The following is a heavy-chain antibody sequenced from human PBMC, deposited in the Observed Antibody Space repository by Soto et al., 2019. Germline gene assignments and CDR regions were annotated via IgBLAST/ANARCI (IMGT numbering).Heavy chain of an antibody. D-gene: IGHD5-12*01. CDR3: ARGVGGVLVASFDS. V-gene: IGHV3-7*01. Sequence: PGGSLTLTWAASAFTFRMYLVSWVRQAPGRRLEWVGNISQDGSEKYYEDSVKGRFVISRHNSKHLPSLQMNTMRRADTANYYYARGVGGVLVASFDSWRQGALVTVS. J-gene: IGHJ4*02. CDR1: AFTFRMYL. CDR2: ISQDGSEK.